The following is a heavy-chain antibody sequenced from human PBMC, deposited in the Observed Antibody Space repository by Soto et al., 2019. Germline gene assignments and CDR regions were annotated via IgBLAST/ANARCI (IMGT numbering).Heavy chain of an antibody. Sequence: SETLSLTCTVSGGSISSYYWSWIRQPPGKGLEWIGYIYYSGSTNYNPSLKSRVTLSADRSTSTAYMELSSLRSDDTAVYYCASGSLYGSGSYPVDYWGQGTLVTVSS. CDR1: GGSISSYY. CDR2: IYYSGST. J-gene: IGHJ4*01. D-gene: IGHD3-10*01. CDR3: ASGSLYGSGSYPVDY. V-gene: IGHV4-59*01.